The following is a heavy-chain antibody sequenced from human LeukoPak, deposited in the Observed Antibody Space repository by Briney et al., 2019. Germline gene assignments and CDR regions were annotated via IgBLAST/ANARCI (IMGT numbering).Heavy chain of an antibody. D-gene: IGHD3-3*01. CDR3: AGGPGFLIDC. CDR1: GLIFSDHA. Sequence: GGSLRLSCTASGLIFSDHAMHWVRQAPGKGLDWVAVTSFDGRDQFYADSVKGRLTISRDNAKNLLYLQMNSLRVEDTAVYYCAGGPGFLIDCWGQGTLVTVSS. J-gene: IGHJ4*02. V-gene: IGHV3-30*03. CDR2: TSFDGRDQ.